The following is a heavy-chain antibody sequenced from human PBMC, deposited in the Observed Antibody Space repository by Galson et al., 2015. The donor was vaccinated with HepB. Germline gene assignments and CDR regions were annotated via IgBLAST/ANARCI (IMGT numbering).Heavy chain of an antibody. V-gene: IGHV3-23*01. Sequence: SLRLSCAASGFTFGSYAMDWVRQAPGKGLEWVSAIDNSGVYTYYADSVRGRFTISRDNSKKTLYLQLDSLRAEDTAVYFCAKRGGTTAATRWIDYWGQGTLVTVSS. CDR1: GFTFGSYA. D-gene: IGHD1-1*01. CDR2: IDNSGVYT. J-gene: IGHJ4*02. CDR3: AKRGGTTAATRWIDY.